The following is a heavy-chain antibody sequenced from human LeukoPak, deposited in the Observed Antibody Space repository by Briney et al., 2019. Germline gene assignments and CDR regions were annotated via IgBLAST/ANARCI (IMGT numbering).Heavy chain of an antibody. J-gene: IGHJ4*02. D-gene: IGHD3-16*02. CDR3: ARTYDYVWGSYRYYFDY. Sequence: GGSLRLSCAASGFTFSSYWTGWVRQAPGKGLEWVANIKQDGSEKYYVDSVKGRFTISRDNAKNSLYLQMNSLRAEDTAVYYCARTYDYVWGSYRYYFDYWGQGTLVTVSS. CDR2: IKQDGSEK. CDR1: GFTFSSYW. V-gene: IGHV3-7*01.